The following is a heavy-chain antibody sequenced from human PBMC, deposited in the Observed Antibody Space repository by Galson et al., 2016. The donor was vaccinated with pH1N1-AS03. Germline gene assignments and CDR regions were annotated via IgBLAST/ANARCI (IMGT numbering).Heavy chain of an antibody. CDR2: IYASGNT. V-gene: IGHV4-4*07. Sequence: LTCTVSGVSITTYYWSWIRHPAGKGLEWVGRIYASGNTNYNPSLKSRVTMSVDTSKNQFSLTLNSVTAADTAVYFCARDFGSGHYMNYYNYGMDIWGQGTTVTVSS. CDR1: GVSITTYY. D-gene: IGHD3-10*01. CDR3: ARDFGSGHYMNYYNYGMDI. J-gene: IGHJ6*02.